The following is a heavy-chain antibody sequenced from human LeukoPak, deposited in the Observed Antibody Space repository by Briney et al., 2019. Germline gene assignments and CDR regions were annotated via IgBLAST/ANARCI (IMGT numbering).Heavy chain of an antibody. CDR1: GGSFSGYY. CDR2: INHSGST. J-gene: IGHJ4*02. D-gene: IGHD2-2*01. V-gene: IGHV4-34*01. CDR3: ARCPTGGHFVVVPAAPAD. Sequence: YPSETLSLTCAVYGGSFSGYYWSWIRQPPGKGLEWIGEINHSGSTNYNPSLKSRVTISVDTSKNQFSLKLSSVTAADTAVYYCARCPTGGHFVVVPAAPADWGQGTLVTVSS.